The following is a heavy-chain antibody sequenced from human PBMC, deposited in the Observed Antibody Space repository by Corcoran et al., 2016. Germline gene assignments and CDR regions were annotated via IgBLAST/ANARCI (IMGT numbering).Heavy chain of an antibody. J-gene: IGHJ6*02. CDR2: ISTYNGNT. V-gene: IGHV1-18*01. CDR3: ARGSSSGSYGMAV. Sequence: QVQLVQSGAEVKKPGAPVKVSCKASGYTFTGYDISWVRQAPGQGLEWVGWISTYNGNTNYVEKLQGRVTMTTDTSTSTADMELRSLRSDDPAVYYGARGSSSGSYGMAVWGQGTTVTVSS. D-gene: IGHD3-10*01. CDR1: GYTFTGYD.